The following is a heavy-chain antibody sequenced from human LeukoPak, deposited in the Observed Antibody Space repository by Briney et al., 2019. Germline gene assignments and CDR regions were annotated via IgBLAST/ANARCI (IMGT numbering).Heavy chain of an antibody. CDR2: ISSSSSYI. D-gene: IGHD1-26*01. V-gene: IGHV3-21*03. Sequence: GGSLRLSCAASGFIFSTYSMSWVRQVPGKGLEWVSSISSSSSYIHYADSVKGRFTISRDNAQNSLYLQMNSLKTEDTAVYYCTRGFILELLVDYWGQGTLVTVSS. CDR1: GFIFSTYS. CDR3: TRGFILELLVDY. J-gene: IGHJ4*02.